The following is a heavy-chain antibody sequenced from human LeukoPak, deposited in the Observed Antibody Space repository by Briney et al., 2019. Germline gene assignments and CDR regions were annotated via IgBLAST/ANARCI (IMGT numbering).Heavy chain of an antibody. Sequence: PSETLSLTCAVYGGSFSGYYWSWIRQPPGKGLEWIGEINHSGSTNYNPSLKSRVTISVDTSKNQFSLKLSSVTAADTAVYYCARGRDVVVPAAINWFDPWGQGTLVTVS. CDR3: ARGRDVVVPAAINWFDP. D-gene: IGHD2-2*01. CDR1: GGSFSGYY. CDR2: INHSGST. J-gene: IGHJ5*02. V-gene: IGHV4-34*01.